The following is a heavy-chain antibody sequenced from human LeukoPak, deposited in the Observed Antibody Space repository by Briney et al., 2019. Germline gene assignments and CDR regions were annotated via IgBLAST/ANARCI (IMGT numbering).Heavy chain of an antibody. CDR2: INLNSGGT. D-gene: IGHD3-22*01. Sequence: DSVTLSCTASGYTFTSYYMHWVRQAPGQGLEWIGWINLNSGGTNYQGRVTMTRDTSISTAYMELSRLRSDDTAVYYCARGVRYYDSSGYLNWFDPWGQGTLVTVSS. V-gene: IGHV1-2*02. J-gene: IGHJ5*02. CDR3: ARGVRYYDSSGYLNWFDP. CDR1: GYTFTSYY.